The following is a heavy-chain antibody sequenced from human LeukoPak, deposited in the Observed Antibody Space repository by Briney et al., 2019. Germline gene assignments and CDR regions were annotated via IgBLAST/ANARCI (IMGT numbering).Heavy chain of an antibody. CDR2: IRADNGDT. J-gene: IGHJ1*01. CDR3: ARDWPTVIADF. D-gene: IGHD4-11*01. CDR1: GYKFLGHG. V-gene: IGHV1-18*04. Sequence: ASVRVSCKTSGYKFLGHGISWVRQAPGQGLEWLGWIRADNGDTRFAQKFQGRFAMTTDTSTSTAHMELRSLRSDDTAVYYCARDWPTVIADFWGQGTLVTVSS.